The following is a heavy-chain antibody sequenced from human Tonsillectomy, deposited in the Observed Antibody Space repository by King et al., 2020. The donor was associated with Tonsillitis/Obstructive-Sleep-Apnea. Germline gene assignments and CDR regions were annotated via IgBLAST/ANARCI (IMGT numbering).Heavy chain of an antibody. CDR3: ARVFCSSITCYIFDH. Sequence: VQLVESGGGVVQPGRSLRLSCAASGFTFSPYAMHWVRQAPGKGLEWVAAMSSDGGIRYYADSVKGRFTISRDNSKNTLYLQMNRLRPEDTAVYYCARVFCSSITCYIFDHWGQGTLVTVSS. V-gene: IGHV3-30*04. J-gene: IGHJ4*02. D-gene: IGHD2-2*01. CDR2: MSSDGGIR. CDR1: GFTFSPYA.